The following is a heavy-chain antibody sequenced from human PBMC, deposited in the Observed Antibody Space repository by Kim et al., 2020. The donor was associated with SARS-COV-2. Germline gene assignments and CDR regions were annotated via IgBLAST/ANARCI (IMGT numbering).Heavy chain of an antibody. CDR1: GGSFSGYY. V-gene: IGHV4-34*01. CDR3: ARERWGY. Sequence: SETLSLTCAVYGGSFSGYYWSWIRQPPGKGLEWIGEINHSGSTNYNPSLKSRVTISVDTSKNQFSLKLSSVTAADTAVYYCARERWGYWGQGTLVTVSS. CDR2: INHSGST. J-gene: IGHJ4*02. D-gene: IGHD1-1*01.